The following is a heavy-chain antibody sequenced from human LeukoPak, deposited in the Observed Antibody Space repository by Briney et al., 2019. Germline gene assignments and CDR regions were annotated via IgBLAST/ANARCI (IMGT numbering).Heavy chain of an antibody. D-gene: IGHD6-13*01. J-gene: IGHJ4*02. CDR1: GGSISSSSYY. V-gene: IGHV4-39*07. CDR3: ARGPKADRYYFDY. Sequence: PSETLSLTCTVSGGSISSSSYYWGWIRQPPGKGLEWIGSIYYSGSTYYNPSLKSRVTISVDTSKNQFSLKLSSVTAADTAVYYCARGPKADRYYFDYWGQGTLVTVSS. CDR2: IYYSGST.